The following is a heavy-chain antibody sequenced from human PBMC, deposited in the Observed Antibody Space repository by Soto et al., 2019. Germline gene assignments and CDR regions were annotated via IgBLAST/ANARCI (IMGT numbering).Heavy chain of an antibody. V-gene: IGHV3-7*01. CDR3: TRGGIGYCSGGTFFYTAFDI. D-gene: IGHD2-15*01. CDR2: IKEDGSEK. J-gene: IGHJ3*02. Sequence: GGSLRLSCAASGFTFSTYWMSWVRQAPGKGLEWLANIKEDGSEKYYVDSLKGRFTISRDNAKNSLYVQMNSLRVEDTAVYYCTRGGIGYCSGGTFFYTAFDIWGQGSMVTVSS. CDR1: GFTFSTYW.